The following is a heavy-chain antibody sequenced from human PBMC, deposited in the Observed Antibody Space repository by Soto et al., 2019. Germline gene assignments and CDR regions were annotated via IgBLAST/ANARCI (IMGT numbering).Heavy chain of an antibody. J-gene: IGHJ6*02. CDR2: FGSAGDI. CDR1: GFTFNNYD. CDR3: ARGGPNWDYYFYGMDV. D-gene: IGHD3-16*01. V-gene: IGHV3-13*01. Sequence: GSLRLSCAASGFTFNNYDMLWVRQAPGKGLEWVSTFGSAGDIYYSDSVKGRFTISRDNARNSLYLQMNSLRAADTAVYYCARGGPNWDYYFYGMDVWGQGTTVTVSS.